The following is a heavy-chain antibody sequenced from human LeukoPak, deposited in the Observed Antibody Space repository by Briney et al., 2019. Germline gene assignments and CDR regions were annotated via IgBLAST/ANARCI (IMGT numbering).Heavy chain of an antibody. CDR2: IYYSGST. V-gene: IGHV4-59*01. CDR3: ARARRPYWFDP. D-gene: IGHD1-14*01. J-gene: IGHJ5*02. Sequence: PSETLSLTCTVSGGSISSYYWSWIRQPPGKGLEWIGYIYYSGSTNYNPSLKSRVTISVDTSKNQFSLKLSSVTAADTAVYYCARARRPYWFDPWGQGTLVTVST. CDR1: GGSISSYY.